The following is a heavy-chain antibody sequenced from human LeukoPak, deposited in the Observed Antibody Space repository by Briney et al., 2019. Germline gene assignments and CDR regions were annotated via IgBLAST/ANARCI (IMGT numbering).Heavy chain of an antibody. CDR1: GGTFINYA. J-gene: IGHJ5*02. Sequence: ASVKVSCKTSGGTFINYAFCWVRQAPGQGLEWMGGIIPVFNAANYAQRFQGRVTITADKSTNTVYMELSTLRFEDTAIYYCARKKGGDIYNWNKPDSWFDPWGQGTLVTVSS. CDR2: IIPVFNAA. V-gene: IGHV1-69*06. CDR3: ARKKGGDIYNWNKPDSWFDP. D-gene: IGHD1/OR15-1a*01.